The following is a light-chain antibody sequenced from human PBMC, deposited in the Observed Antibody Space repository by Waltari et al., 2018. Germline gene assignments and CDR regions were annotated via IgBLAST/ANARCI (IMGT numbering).Light chain of an antibody. Sequence: DIQMTQSPSSLSASVGDRVIITCRASQSISNLLAWYQQKPGKAPILLIYKASILKSGVPSRFSGSGSGTQFTLTISSLQPGDFATYYCQQYNTYSSFGQGTKLEIK. CDR2: KAS. CDR1: QSISNL. CDR3: QQYNTYSS. V-gene: IGKV1-5*03. J-gene: IGKJ2*01.